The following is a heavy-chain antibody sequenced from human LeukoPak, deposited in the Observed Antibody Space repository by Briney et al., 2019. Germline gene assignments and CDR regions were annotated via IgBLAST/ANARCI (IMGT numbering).Heavy chain of an antibody. Sequence: SEPLSLTCTVSGASVTDNYWSWIRQSPGKGLEWISYIHHRGNSDYNPSLRSRVTTSLDTSKNQFSLNLISVTAADTAVYYCTRGHWGLQSWSQGTLVTVSS. CDR1: GASVTDNY. J-gene: IGHJ5*02. V-gene: IGHV4-59*02. CDR3: TRGHWGLQS. D-gene: IGHD7-27*01. CDR2: IHHRGNS.